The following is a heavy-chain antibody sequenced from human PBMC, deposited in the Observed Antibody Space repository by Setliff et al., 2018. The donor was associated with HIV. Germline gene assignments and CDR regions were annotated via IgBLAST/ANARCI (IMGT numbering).Heavy chain of an antibody. CDR2: IYTSGYT. CDR3: ARAPPGIQNDAFDI. Sequence: SETLSLTCTVSGYSISSGYYWTWIRQSAGKGLEWIGHIYTSGYTNYNPSLKSRVTISFDTSQNQFSLKLSSVTAADTAVFYCARAPPGIQNDAFDIWGQGAMVTVSS. J-gene: IGHJ3*02. V-gene: IGHV4-61*09. CDR1: GYSISSGYY.